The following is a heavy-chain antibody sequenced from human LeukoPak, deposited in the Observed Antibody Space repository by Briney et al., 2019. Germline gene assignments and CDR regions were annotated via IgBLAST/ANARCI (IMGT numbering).Heavy chain of an antibody. D-gene: IGHD3-10*01. CDR1: GFTFSNYA. Sequence: GGSLRLSCAATGFTFSNYAIHWGRQAPGKGLEWVAFISDDGSRQHYADSVKGRFTISRDNSKNTLNLQMNSLGAEDTAVYYCVKDRTGTYTLDYWGQGTLVTVSS. CDR3: VKDRTGTYTLDY. CDR2: ISDDGSRQ. J-gene: IGHJ4*02. V-gene: IGHV3-30-3*01.